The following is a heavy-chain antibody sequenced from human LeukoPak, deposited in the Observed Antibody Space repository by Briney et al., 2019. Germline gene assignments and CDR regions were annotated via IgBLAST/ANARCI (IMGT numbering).Heavy chain of an antibody. V-gene: IGHV4-39*01. CDR2: IYSGGAT. CDR3: VEPYVDY. Sequence: SETLSLTCSVSGGSFSSSNYYWGWVRQPPGKGLEWVASIYSGGATYCNPSLKPRINISVDKSKRQISLQLNSVTAADTAVYYCVEPYVDYWGQGTLVTVSS. J-gene: IGHJ4*02. D-gene: IGHD1-1*01. CDR1: GGSFSSSNYY.